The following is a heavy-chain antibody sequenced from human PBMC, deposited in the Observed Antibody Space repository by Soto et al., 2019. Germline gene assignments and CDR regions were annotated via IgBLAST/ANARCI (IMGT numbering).Heavy chain of an antibody. CDR1: GGSISSGGYY. D-gene: IGHD5-12*01. CDR2: IYYSGST. V-gene: IGHV4-31*03. CDR3: ARAEGPDIVATIGFDY. Sequence: PSETLSLTCTVSGGSISSGGYYWSWIRQHPGKGLEWIGYIYYSGSTYYNPSLKSRVTISVDTSKNQFSLKLSSVTAADTAVYYCARAEGPDIVATIGFDYWGQGALVTVSS. J-gene: IGHJ4*02.